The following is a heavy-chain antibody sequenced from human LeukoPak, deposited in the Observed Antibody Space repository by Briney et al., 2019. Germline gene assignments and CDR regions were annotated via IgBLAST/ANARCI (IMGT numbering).Heavy chain of an antibody. CDR2: INHSGST. Sequence: PSETLSLTCAVYGGSFSGYYWSWIRQPPGKGLEWIGEINHSGSTNYNPSLKSRVTISVDTSKNQFSLKLSSVTAADTAVYYSARGPATRITMVRGVRNWFDPWGQGTLVTVSS. CDR3: ARGPATRITMVRGVRNWFDP. CDR1: GGSFSGYY. V-gene: IGHV4-34*01. J-gene: IGHJ5*02. D-gene: IGHD3-10*01.